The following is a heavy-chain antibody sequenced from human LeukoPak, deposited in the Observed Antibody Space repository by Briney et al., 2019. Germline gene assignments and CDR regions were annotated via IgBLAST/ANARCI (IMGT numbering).Heavy chain of an antibody. D-gene: IGHD6-13*01. CDR3: ARVGVFSSSWLLY. V-gene: IGHV3-30*02. CDR1: GFTFSTYG. CDR2: IRFDGRNI. J-gene: IGHJ4*02. Sequence: GGSLRLSCAASGFTFSTYGMHWVRQAPGKGLEWVAFIRFDGRNIYYADSVKGRFTISRDNAKNSLYLQMNSLRAEDTAVYYCARVGVFSSSWLLYWGQGTLVTVSS.